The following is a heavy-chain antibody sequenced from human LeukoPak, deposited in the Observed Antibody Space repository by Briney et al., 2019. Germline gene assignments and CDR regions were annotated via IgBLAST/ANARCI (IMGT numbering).Heavy chain of an antibody. CDR1: GYTFTSYD. J-gene: IGHJ4*02. V-gene: IGHV1-8*01. CDR2: MNPNSGNT. CDR3: ARVRGVYSSSWNRYYFDY. Sequence: ASVKVSCKASGYTFTSYDINWVRQATGQGLEWMGWMNPNSGNTGYAQKFQGRVTMTRNTSISTAYMELSSLRSEDTAVYYCARVRGVYSSSWNRYYFDYWGQGTLGTVSS. D-gene: IGHD6-13*01.